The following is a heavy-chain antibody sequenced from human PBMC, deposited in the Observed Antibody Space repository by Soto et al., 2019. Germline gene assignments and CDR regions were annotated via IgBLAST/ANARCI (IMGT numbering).Heavy chain of an antibody. CDR2: IKSKTDGGTT. CDR1: GSTFSNAW. Sequence: EVQLVGSGGDLVKPGGSLRLSCAASGSTFSNAWMTWVRQAPGKGLEWVGHIKSKTDGGTTHYAAPVEGRFTISRDDSKNTLYLHMNSLKTEDTAVYYCSTYDYIWGTDRYRWAYWGQGTLVTVSS. D-gene: IGHD3-16*02. V-gene: IGHV3-15*01. CDR3: STYDYIWGTDRYRWAY. J-gene: IGHJ4*02.